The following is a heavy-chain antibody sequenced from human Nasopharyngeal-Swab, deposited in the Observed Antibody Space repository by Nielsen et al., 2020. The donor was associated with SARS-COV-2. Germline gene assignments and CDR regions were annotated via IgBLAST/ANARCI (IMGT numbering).Heavy chain of an antibody. J-gene: IGHJ4*02. CDR2: ISSSSYI. V-gene: IGHV3-21*01. Sequence: GESLKISCAASGFTFSSYSMNWVRQAPGKGLEWVSSISSSSYIYYADSVKGRFTISRDNAKNSLYLQMNSLRAEDTAVYYCAVKKDGYNQFDYWGQGTLVTVSS. CDR1: GFTFSSYS. D-gene: IGHD5-24*01. CDR3: AVKKDGYNQFDY.